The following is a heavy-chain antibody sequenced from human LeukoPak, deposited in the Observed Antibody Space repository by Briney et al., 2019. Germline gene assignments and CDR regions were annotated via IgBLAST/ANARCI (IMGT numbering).Heavy chain of an antibody. J-gene: IGHJ3*02. CDR1: GFTFSDYY. Sequence: GGSLRLSCAASGFTFSDYYMSWIRQAPGKGLEWVSYISSSGSTMYYADSVKGRFTISRDNAKNSLYLQMNSLRAEDTAVYYCARVYYYDGSGYHGPAFDIWGQGTMVTVSS. CDR2: ISSSGSTM. V-gene: IGHV3-11*04. D-gene: IGHD3-22*01. CDR3: ARVYYYDGSGYHGPAFDI.